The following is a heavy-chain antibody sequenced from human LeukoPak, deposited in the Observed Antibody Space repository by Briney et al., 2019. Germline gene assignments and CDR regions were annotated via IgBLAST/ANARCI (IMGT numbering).Heavy chain of an antibody. D-gene: IGHD4-17*01. V-gene: IGHV4-59*11. J-gene: IGHJ3*02. CDR2: ISHIGRT. CDR1: GDSFSSHY. Sequence: PSETLSLTCAVSGDSFSSHYWTWIRQSPGTGLEWIGYISHIGRTNYNPSLKSRVTTSIDTSKNQFSLKLRSVTAADTAVYYCARDLVTVTKGFDIWGQGTMVSVSS. CDR3: ARDLVTVTKGFDI.